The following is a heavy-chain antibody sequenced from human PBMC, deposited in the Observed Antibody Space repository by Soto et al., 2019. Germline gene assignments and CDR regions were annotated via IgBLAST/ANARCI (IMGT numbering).Heavy chain of an antibody. CDR2: IIPIFGTA. J-gene: IGHJ6*02. D-gene: IGHD2-15*01. V-gene: IGHV1-69*01. Sequence: QVQLVQSGDEVKRPGSSVKVSCKASGGTFSSYAISWVRQAPGQGLEWMGGIIPIFGTANYAQKFQGRVTITADESTSTAYMELSSLRSEDTAVYYCAREGYCSGGSCYYYGMDVWGQGTTVTVSS. CDR1: GGTFSSYA. CDR3: AREGYCSGGSCYYYGMDV.